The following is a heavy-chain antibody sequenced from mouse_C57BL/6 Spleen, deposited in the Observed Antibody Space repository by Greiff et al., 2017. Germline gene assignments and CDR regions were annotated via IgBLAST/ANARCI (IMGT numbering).Heavy chain of an antibody. J-gene: IGHJ2*01. CDR3: ARHGGNDGDYLDY. D-gene: IGHD2-2*01. V-gene: IGHV5-12*01. CDR1: GFTFSDYY. CDR2: ISNGGGST. Sequence: EVNVVESGGGLVQPGGSLKLSCAASGFTFSDYYMYWVRQTPEKRLAWVAYISNGGGSTYYPDTVKGRFTISRDNAKNTLYLQMSRLKSEDTAMDYCARHGGNDGDYLDYWGQGTTLTVSS.